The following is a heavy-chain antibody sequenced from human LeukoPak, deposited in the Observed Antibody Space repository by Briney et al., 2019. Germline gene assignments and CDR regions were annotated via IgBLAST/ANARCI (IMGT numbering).Heavy chain of an antibody. CDR3: AVDPGNPSEGMDV. J-gene: IGHJ6*04. CDR2: IYYSGST. CDR1: GGSLSSSRFS. D-gene: IGHD3-10*01. Sequence: SGAPSPTRTVSGGSLSSSRFSLGGGRPPPRKGVGRIGSIYYSGSTYYNPSLKSRVTISLDTSKNQFSLKLSSVTAADTAVYYCAVDPGNPSEGMDVWGKGTTVTVSS. V-gene: IGHV4-39*05.